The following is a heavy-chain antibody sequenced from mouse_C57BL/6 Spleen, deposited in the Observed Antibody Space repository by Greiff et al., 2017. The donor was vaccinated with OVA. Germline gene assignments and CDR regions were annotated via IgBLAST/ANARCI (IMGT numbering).Heavy chain of an antibody. CDR2: IYPGDGAT. D-gene: IGHD1-1*01. J-gene: IGHJ3*01. V-gene: IGHV1-82*01. CDR1: GYAFSSSW. Sequence: QVQLQQSGPELVKPGASVKISCKASGYAFSSSWMNWVKQRPGKGLEWIGRIYPGDGATNYNGKFKGKATLTADKSSSTAYMHLSSLTSEDSAVXFCARDYGSPWFAYWGQGTLVTVSA. CDR3: ARDYGSPWFAY.